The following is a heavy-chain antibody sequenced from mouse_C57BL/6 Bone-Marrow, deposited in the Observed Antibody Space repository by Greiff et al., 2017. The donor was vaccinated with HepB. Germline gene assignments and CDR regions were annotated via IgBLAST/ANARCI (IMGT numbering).Heavy chain of an antibody. V-gene: IGHV6-6*01. Sequence: EVKLVESGGGLVQPGGSMKLSCAASGFTFSDAWMDWVRQSPEKGLEWVAEIRNKANNHATYYAESVKGRFTISRDDSKSSVYLQMNSLRAEDTGIYYCTPHGSSYYWYFDVWGTGTTVTVSS. J-gene: IGHJ1*03. CDR2: IRNKANNHAT. D-gene: IGHD1-1*01. CDR3: TPHGSSYYWYFDV. CDR1: GFTFSDAW.